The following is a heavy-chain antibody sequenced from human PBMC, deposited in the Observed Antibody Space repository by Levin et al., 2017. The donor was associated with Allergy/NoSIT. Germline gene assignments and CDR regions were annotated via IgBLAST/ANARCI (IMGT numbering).Heavy chain of an antibody. CDR2: IYHDGST. J-gene: IGHJ4*02. V-gene: IGHV4-4*02. CDR3: ARSRTKVTSFDY. Sequence: NTSETLSLTCAVSGGSIISSHWWSWVRQPPGKGLEWIGEIYHDGSTNYNPSLKSRVTISVDRSRNQFSLKLSSVTAADTAVYYCARSRTKVTSFDYWGQGTLVTVSS. CDR1: GGSIISSHW. D-gene: IGHD4-17*01.